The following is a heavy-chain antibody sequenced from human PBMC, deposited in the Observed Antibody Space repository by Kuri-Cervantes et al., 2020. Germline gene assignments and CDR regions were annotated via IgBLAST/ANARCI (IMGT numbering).Heavy chain of an antibody. V-gene: IGHV1-8*03. CDR1: GYTFTSYD. Sequence: ASVKVSCKASGYTFTSYDINWVRQATGQGLEWMGWMNPNSGNTGYAQKFQGRVTITRNTSISTAYMELSSLRSEDTAVYYCARISRTYAFDIWGQGTMVTVSS. J-gene: IGHJ3*02. CDR3: ARISRTYAFDI. CDR2: MNPNSGNT. D-gene: IGHD1-14*01.